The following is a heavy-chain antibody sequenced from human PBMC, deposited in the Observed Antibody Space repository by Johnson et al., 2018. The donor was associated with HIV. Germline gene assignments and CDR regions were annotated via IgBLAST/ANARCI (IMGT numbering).Heavy chain of an antibody. CDR3: ARVAPFYYYDSPYLVGKSGFDV. CDR2: IGTAGDT. J-gene: IGHJ3*01. CDR1: GFTFSCYD. Sequence: EVQLVESGGGLVQPGGSLRLSCAASGFTFSCYDVHWVRQATGKGLEWVSPIGTAGDTYYPGSVKGRFTISRENAKNSLYLQMNNLRAEDTAIYYCARVAPFYYYDSPYLVGKSGFDVWGQGTMVSVSS. D-gene: IGHD3-22*01. V-gene: IGHV3-13*01.